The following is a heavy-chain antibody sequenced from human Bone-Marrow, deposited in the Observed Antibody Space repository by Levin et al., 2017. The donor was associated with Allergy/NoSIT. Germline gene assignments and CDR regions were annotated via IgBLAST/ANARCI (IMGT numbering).Heavy chain of an antibody. CDR3: VKDFSVSVAGERYFDH. J-gene: IGHJ4*02. V-gene: IGHV3-9*01. D-gene: IGHD6-19*01. CDR2: INWISEGK. Sequence: SLKISCEASGFSFIDHAMHWVRHAPGRGLDWIAGINWISEGKAYAESVEGRFTISRDNAKKTLYLQMRSLRHEDTGLFYCVKDFSVSVAGERYFDHWGQGTPVTVSS. CDR1: GFSFIDHA.